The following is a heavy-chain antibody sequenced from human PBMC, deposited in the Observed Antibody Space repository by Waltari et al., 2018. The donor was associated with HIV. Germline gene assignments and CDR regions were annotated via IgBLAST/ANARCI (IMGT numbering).Heavy chain of an antibody. CDR1: GSILNIYS. J-gene: IGHJ5*02. Sequence: EVQLVESGGGAVQPGESLRLSGVTSGSILNIYSMNWVRQAPGKGPEWVSSISSSGNFKHYADSVKGRFTISRDNAENSLYLQMNGLRAEDTAIYYCARDSRGSTWSLNWFDPWGQGTLVTVSS. CDR3: ARDSRGSTWSLNWFDP. D-gene: IGHD6-6*01. V-gene: IGHV3-21*02. CDR2: ISSSGNFK.